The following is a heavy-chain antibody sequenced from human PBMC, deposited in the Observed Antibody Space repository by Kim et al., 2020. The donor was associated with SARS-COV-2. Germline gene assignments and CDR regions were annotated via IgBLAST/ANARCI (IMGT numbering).Heavy chain of an antibody. CDR3: ARQLEHCTGGSCYNWFDP. CDR1: SGSISSYF. CDR2: IYNSGST. V-gene: IGHV4-59*08. D-gene: IGHD2-15*01. J-gene: IGHJ5*02. Sequence: SETLSLTCTVSSGSISSYFWNWIRQPPGKGLEWIGYIYNSGSTNYNPSLKSRVTISVDTSKNQFSLKLSSVTAADTAVYYCARQLEHCTGGSCYNWFDPWGQGTQVTVSS.